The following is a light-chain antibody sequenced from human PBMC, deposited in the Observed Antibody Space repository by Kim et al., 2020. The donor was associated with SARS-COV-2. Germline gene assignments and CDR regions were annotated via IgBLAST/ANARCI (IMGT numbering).Light chain of an antibody. CDR2: AAC. J-gene: IGKJ4*01. CDR3: LHYQSYHLT. Sequence: DRSTNGPRARQDKSYYLYWPQQKAGTAPNTLIYAACRMEGGVRSKFSGSGSGTDFTLNISSLQPEEFATYSCLHYQSYHLTVGGGTKVDIK. V-gene: IGKV1-16*02. CDR1: QDKSYY.